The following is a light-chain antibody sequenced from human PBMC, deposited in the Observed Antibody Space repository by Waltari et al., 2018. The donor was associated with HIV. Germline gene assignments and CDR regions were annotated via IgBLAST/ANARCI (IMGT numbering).Light chain of an antibody. V-gene: IGLV2-23*02. CDR2: EVS. CDR1: RSDVGGYNL. Sequence: QSALTQPASVSGSPGQSTTIPCTGTRSDVGGYNLVSWYQQHPGKAPKLMIYEVSTRPSGVSNRFSGSKSGNTASLTISGLQAEDEADYYCCAYAGSTTYVIFGGGTKLTVL. J-gene: IGLJ2*01. CDR3: CAYAGSTTYVI.